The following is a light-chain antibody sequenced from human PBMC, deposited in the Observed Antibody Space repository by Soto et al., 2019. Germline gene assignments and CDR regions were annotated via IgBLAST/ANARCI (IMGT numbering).Light chain of an antibody. CDR1: QNIRNW. CDR2: GAS. V-gene: IGKV1-39*01. J-gene: IGKJ1*01. Sequence: GDSVTITCRASQNIRNWLAWYQQKPGKAPKLLIYGASSLQSGVPSRFSGSGSGTDFTLTISSLQPEDFATYYCQQSSSTPRTFGQGTKVDIK. CDR3: QQSSSTPRT.